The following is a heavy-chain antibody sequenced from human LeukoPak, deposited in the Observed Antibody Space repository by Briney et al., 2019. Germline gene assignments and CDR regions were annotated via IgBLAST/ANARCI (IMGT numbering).Heavy chain of an antibody. V-gene: IGHV4-4*07. CDR3: ARGVAAAGTNYYYGMDV. J-gene: IGHJ6*02. CDR1: GGSISSYY. CDR2: IYTSGST. Sequence: SETLSLTCTVSGGSISSYYWSWIRQPAGKGLEWIVRIYTSGSTNYNPSLKSRVTMSVDTSKNQFSLKLSSVTAADTAVYYCARGVAAAGTNYYYGMDVWGQGTTVTVSS. D-gene: IGHD6-13*01.